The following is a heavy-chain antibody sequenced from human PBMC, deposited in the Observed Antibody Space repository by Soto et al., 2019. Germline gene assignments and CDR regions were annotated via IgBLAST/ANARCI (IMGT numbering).Heavy chain of an antibody. V-gene: IGHV4-39*01. CDR1: GGSISSSSYY. J-gene: IGHJ6*02. CDR3: ARLGEIQTGYYYHGMDV. D-gene: IGHD5-18*01. CDR2: IYYSGST. Sequence: SETLSLTCTVSGGSISSSSYYWGWIRQPPGKGLEWIGSIYYSGSTYYNPSLKSRVTISVDTSKNQFSLKLSSVTAADTAVYYCARLGEIQTGYYYHGMDVWGQGTTVTVSS.